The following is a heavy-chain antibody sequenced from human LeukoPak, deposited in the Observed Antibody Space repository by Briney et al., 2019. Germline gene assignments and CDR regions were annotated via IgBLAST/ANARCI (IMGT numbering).Heavy chain of an antibody. CDR2: ISWDGGST. Sequence: GGSLRLSCAASGFTFDDYTMHWVRQAPGKGLEWVSLISWDGGSTYYADSVKGRFTISRDNSKNSLYLQMNSLRTEDTALYYCAKGGSYYNWFDPWGQGTLVTVSS. D-gene: IGHD1-26*01. CDR1: GFTFDDYT. J-gene: IGHJ5*02. CDR3: AKGGSYYNWFDP. V-gene: IGHV3-43*01.